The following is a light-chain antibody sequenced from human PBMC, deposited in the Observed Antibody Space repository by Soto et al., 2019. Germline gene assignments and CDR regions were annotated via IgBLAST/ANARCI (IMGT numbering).Light chain of an antibody. Sequence: QSVLTQPASVSGSPGRSITISCTGTSSDVGGYNFVSWYQQHPGKAPKLMIYEVNNRPSGVSNRFSGSKSGNTASLTISGLQAEDEADYYCSSWTTSTTQVLGGGTQLTVL. CDR3: SSWTTSTTQV. V-gene: IGLV2-14*01. CDR2: EVN. J-gene: IGLJ3*02. CDR1: SSDVGGYNF.